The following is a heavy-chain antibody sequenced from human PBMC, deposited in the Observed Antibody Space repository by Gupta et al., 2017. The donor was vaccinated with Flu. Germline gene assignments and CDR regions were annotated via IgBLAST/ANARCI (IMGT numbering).Heavy chain of an antibody. CDR1: GFIFSSYG. CDR3: ARDSGWKYFDY. V-gene: IGHV3-30*03. CDR2: MSNDGRNK. J-gene: IGHJ4*02. Sequence: QVQLVESGGGVVQPGRSLRLSCTASGFIFSSYGMHLVRQASGKGLEWLTVMSNDGRNKYYADSVRGRFTISRDNSKNTLFLQMNSLSAEDTAVYYCARDSGWKYFDYWGQGTRVTVSS. D-gene: IGHD1-1*01.